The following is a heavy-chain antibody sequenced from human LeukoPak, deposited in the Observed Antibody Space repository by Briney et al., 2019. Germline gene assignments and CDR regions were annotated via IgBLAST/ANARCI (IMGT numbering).Heavy chain of an antibody. Sequence: ASVKVSCKASGYTFTGYYMHWVRQAPGQGLEWMGWINPNSGGTNYAQKLQGRVTITRDTSISTAYMELSRLRSDDTAVYYCARSYCSSTSCYGFGVDYWGQGTLVTVSS. J-gene: IGHJ4*02. CDR3: ARSYCSSTSCYGFGVDY. D-gene: IGHD2-2*01. CDR1: GYTFTGYY. V-gene: IGHV1-2*02. CDR2: INPNSGGT.